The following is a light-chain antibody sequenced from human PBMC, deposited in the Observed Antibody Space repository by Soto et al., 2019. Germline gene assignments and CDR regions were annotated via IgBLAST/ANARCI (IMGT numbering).Light chain of an antibody. Sequence: EIVLTQSPGTLYLSPGERATLSCRASQSVSSSYLAWYQQKPGQAPRLLIYGASSRATGVPDRFSGSGSGTGFTLTISRLEPEDFAVYYCQQYGSSPYTFGQGTKLEIK. V-gene: IGKV3-20*01. CDR3: QQYGSSPYT. CDR1: QSVSSSY. CDR2: GAS. J-gene: IGKJ2*01.